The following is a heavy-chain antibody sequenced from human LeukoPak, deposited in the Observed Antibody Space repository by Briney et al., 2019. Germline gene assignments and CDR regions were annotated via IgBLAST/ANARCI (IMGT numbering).Heavy chain of an antibody. D-gene: IGHD4-17*01. J-gene: IGHJ4*02. V-gene: IGHV4-39*01. CDR3: ARGTMTTVTYYFDY. CDR1: RGSLSSGAYY. CDR2: FYYIGNT. Sequence: PSGALSHTRILSRGSLSSGAYYWGWTRQSPGKGLEWMGSFYYIGNTYYNPSLQSQVTISVDTPKNQFSLKLTSVTAADTAVYYCARGTMTTVTYYFDYWGQGNLVTVSS.